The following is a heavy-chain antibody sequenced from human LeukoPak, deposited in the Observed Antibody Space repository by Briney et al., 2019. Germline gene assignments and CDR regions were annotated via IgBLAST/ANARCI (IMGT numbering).Heavy chain of an antibody. V-gene: IGHV3-21*01. CDR1: GFTFSSHS. CDR3: ARVDSGSYYGHDY. J-gene: IGHJ4*02. CDR2: ISSSSSYI. Sequence: GGSLRLSCAASGFTFSSHSINWVRQAPGQGLEWVSSISSSSSYIYYADSVKGRFTISRDNAKNSLYLQMNSLRVEDTAVYYCARVDSGSYYGHDYWGQGTQVTVTS. D-gene: IGHD1-26*01.